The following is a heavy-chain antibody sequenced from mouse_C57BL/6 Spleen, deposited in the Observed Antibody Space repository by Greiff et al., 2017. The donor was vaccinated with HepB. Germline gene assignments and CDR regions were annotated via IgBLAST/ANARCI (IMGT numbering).Heavy chain of an antibody. J-gene: IGHJ4*01. CDR2: IHPNSGST. CDR1: GYTFTSYW. CDR3: ARGTTVVGPMDY. V-gene: IGHV1-64*01. Sequence: QVQLQQPGAELVKPGASVKLSCKASGYTFTSYWMHWVKQRPGQGLEWIGMIHPNSGSTNYNEKFKGKATLTVNKSSITAYMQLSSLTSEDSAVYYCARGTTVVGPMDYWGQGTSVTVSS. D-gene: IGHD1-1*01.